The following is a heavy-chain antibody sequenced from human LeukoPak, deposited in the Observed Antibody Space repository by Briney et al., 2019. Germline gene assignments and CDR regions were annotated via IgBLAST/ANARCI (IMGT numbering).Heavy chain of an antibody. CDR2: INSDGRTT. V-gene: IGHV3-74*01. CDR3: ARGGLSAASDY. CDR1: GFTFSTYW. J-gene: IGHJ4*02. D-gene: IGHD6-13*01. Sequence: GGSLRLSCAASGFTFSTYWMHWVRQAPGKGLVWVSRINSDGRTTVYAGSVKGRFTISRDNAKNTLYLQMNSLRAEDTALYYCARGGLSAASDYWGQGTLVTVSS.